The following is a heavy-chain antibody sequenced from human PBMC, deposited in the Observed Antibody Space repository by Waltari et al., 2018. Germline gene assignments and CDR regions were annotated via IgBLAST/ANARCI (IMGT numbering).Heavy chain of an antibody. V-gene: IGHV3-23*01. D-gene: IGHD3-9*01. CDR1: GFIFSRFA. Sequence: EVQLLESGGGLVQRGGSLRLSCAVSGFIFSRFAMSWVRHTPGKGLEWVAGTSASSGSTYYADSVQGRFTISRDNSKKRVFLQMNSLRAEDTALYYCVKDIFRWAFDIWGQGTMVTVSS. CDR2: TSASSGST. CDR3: VKDIFRWAFDI. J-gene: IGHJ3*02.